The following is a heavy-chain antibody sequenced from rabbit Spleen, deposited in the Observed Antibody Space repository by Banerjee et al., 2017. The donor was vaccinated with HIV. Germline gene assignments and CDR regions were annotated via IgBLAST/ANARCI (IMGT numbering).Heavy chain of an antibody. Sequence: QEQLEESGGDLVKPEGSLTLTCTASGFSFSSSYWMCWVRQAPGKGLEWIACIWTDGGGTDYASWAKGRFTISKTSSTTVTLQMTSLTAADTATYFCARGTGAGGAGYNLWGPGTLVTVS. CDR2: IWTDGGGT. V-gene: IGHV1S45*01. D-gene: IGHD7-1*01. J-gene: IGHJ4*01. CDR1: GFSFSSSYW. CDR3: ARGTGAGGAGYNL.